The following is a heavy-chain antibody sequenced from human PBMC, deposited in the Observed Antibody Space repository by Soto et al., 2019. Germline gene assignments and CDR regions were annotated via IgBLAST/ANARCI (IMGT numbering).Heavy chain of an antibody. D-gene: IGHD6-13*01. CDR3: AEGHSSSWYGNWFDP. Sequence: SETLSLTCAVSGGSISSGGYSWSWIRQPPGKGLEWIGYIYHSGSTNYNPSLKSRVTISVDKSKNQFSLKLSSVTAADTAVYYCAEGHSSSWYGNWFDPWGQGTLVTVSS. CDR1: GGSISSGGYS. J-gene: IGHJ5*02. V-gene: IGHV4-30-2*01. CDR2: IYHSGST.